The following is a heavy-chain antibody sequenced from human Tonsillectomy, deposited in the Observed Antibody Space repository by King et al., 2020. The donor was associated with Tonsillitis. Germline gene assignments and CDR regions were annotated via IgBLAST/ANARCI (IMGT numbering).Heavy chain of an antibody. Sequence: AQLVQSGAEVKKPGATVKISCKASGYIFTDSYMNWLPQAPGKGLEWMGLVDPEDVETKYAEKFQGRVTISADMSTDTVYMELSSLISEDTAMYYCAKGGPVGGHTLKMGGQGTMVTVSS. D-gene: IGHD5-12*01. CDR2: VDPEDVET. V-gene: IGHV1-69-2*01. CDR1: GYIFTDSY. J-gene: IGHJ3*01. CDR3: AKGGPVGGHTLKM.